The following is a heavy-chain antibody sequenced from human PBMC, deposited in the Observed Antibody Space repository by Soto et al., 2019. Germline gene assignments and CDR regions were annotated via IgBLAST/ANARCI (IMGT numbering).Heavy chain of an antibody. V-gene: IGHV4-59*08. D-gene: IGHD5-18*01. CDR3: ARRYGSCFDY. CDR2: IYYSGST. Sequence: QVQLQESGPGLVKPSETLSLTCTVSGGSISSYYWSWIRQPPGKGLEWIGYIYYSGSTNYNPSLKSRVNITVDTSKSQFSLKLSSVTSADTAVYYCARRYGSCFDYWGQGTLVTVSS. J-gene: IGHJ4*02. CDR1: GGSISSYY.